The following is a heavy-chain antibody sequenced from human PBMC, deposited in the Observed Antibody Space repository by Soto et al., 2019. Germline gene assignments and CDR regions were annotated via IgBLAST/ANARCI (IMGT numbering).Heavy chain of an antibody. J-gene: IGHJ4*02. Sequence: QVQLQESGPGLVESSGTLSLTCEVSSGSISSGNWWSWVRQPPGKGLEWIGVIYYTGATNYNPSLKSRVTMTIDKSKDQFSLNLRSATAADTAVYYCARVFSSGSGWMYYFDFWGQGILVSVSS. CDR1: SGSISSGNW. D-gene: IGHD6-25*01. CDR3: ARVFSSGSGWMYYFDF. CDR2: IYYTGAT. V-gene: IGHV4-4*02.